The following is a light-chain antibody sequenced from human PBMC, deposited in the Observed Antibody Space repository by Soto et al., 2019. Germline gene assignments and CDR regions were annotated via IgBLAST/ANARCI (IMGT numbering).Light chain of an antibody. V-gene: IGKV3-11*01. Sequence: EIVLTQSPATLSLSPGERATLSCRASQSVRSYLAWYQQKPGQTPRLLIYDAFNRATGIPARFSGSGSGTDFTLTISSLQPEDFATYFCLQHNSYPYTIGQGTKLEIK. CDR2: DAF. CDR1: QSVRSY. J-gene: IGKJ2*01. CDR3: LQHNSYPYT.